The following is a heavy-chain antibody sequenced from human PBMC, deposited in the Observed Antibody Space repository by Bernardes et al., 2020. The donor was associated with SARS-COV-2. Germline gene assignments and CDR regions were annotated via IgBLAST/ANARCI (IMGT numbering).Heavy chain of an antibody. V-gene: IGHV3-23*01. D-gene: IGHD1-1*01. CDR2: ISGSGGST. CDR1: GFTFRSNA. Sequence: LSCAASGFTFRSNAMSWVRQAPGKGLEWVSAISGSGGSTYYADSVKGRFTISRDNSKNTLYLQMNSLRAEDTAVYYCATDLNWNYDGMDVWGQGTTVTVSS. J-gene: IGHJ6*02. CDR3: ATDLNWNYDGMDV.